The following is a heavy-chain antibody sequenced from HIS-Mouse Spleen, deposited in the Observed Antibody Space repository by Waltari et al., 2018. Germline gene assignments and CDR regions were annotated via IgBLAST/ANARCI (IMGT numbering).Heavy chain of an antibody. Sequence: QVQLVESGGGVVQPGRSLRLSCAASGFTFSSYAMHWVRQAPGKGLEWVAVISYDGSNKYYADSVKGRFTISRDNSKNTLYLQMNSLRAEDTAVYYCARVNGIAVAGTDAFDIWGQGTMVTVSS. V-gene: IGHV3-30-3*01. J-gene: IGHJ3*02. D-gene: IGHD6-19*01. CDR1: GFTFSSYA. CDR2: ISYDGSNK. CDR3: ARVNGIAVAGTDAFDI.